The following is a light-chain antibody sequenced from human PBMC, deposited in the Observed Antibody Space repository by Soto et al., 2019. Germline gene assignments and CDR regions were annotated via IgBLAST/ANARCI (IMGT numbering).Light chain of an antibody. CDR1: QSVRSW. CDR2: DAS. Sequence: DIQMTQSPATLSASVGDRVTITCRASQSVRSWLAWYQQKPGTAPKLLIFDASRLESGVPSRFSGSASGTEFTLTISSLQPDDFATYYCQQYDNYPLTFGGGTKVEIK. J-gene: IGKJ4*01. V-gene: IGKV1-5*01. CDR3: QQYDNYPLT.